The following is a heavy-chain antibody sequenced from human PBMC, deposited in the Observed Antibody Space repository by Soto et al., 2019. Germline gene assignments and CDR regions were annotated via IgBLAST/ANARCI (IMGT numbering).Heavy chain of an antibody. CDR2: ISGSGGST. J-gene: IGHJ4*02. CDR1: GFTFSTYT. Sequence: LRLSCAASGFTFSTYTMSWVRQAPGKGLEWVSAISGSGGSTYYADSVKGRFTISRDNSKNTLYLQMNSLRAEDTAVYYCAKDPEYSGSYTDWGQGTLVTVSS. D-gene: IGHD1-26*01. CDR3: AKDPEYSGSYTD. V-gene: IGHV3-23*01.